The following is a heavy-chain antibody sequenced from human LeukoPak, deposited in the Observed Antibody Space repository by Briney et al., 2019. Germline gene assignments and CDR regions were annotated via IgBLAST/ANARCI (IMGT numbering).Heavy chain of an antibody. CDR3: AREPHSSDYYYSFDY. V-gene: IGHV3-30*04. CDR2: ISYDGSNK. D-gene: IGHD3-22*01. Sequence: PAGSLRLSCAASGFTFRSYAMHWVRQAPGKGLEWVAVISYDGSNKYYADSVKGRFTISRDNSKNTLSLQMNSLRTEDTALYYCAREPHSSDYYYSFDYWGQGTLVTVSS. CDR1: GFTFRSYA. J-gene: IGHJ4*02.